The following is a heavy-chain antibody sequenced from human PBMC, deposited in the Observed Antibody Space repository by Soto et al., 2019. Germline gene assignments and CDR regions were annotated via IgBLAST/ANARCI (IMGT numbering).Heavy chain of an antibody. CDR2: IIPIFGTA. CDR3: ARDLAYCGGDCYGWFDP. D-gene: IGHD2-21*02. V-gene: IGHV1-69*06. CDR1: GGTFSSYA. Sequence: QVQLVQSGAEVKKPGSSVKVSCKASGGTFSSYAISWVRQAPGQGLEWMGGIIPIFGTANYAQKFQGRVTITADKSTSTAYRELSSLRSEDTAVYYWARDLAYCGGDCYGWFDPWGQGTLVTGSS. J-gene: IGHJ5*02.